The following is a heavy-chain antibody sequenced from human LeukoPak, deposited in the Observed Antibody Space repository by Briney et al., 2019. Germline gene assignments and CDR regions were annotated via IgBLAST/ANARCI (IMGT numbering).Heavy chain of an antibody. Sequence: ASVKVSCKASGYTFTGYYMHWVRQAPGQGLEWMGWINPNSGGTNYAQKFQGRVTMTRDTSISTAYMELSSLRSEDTAVYYCARAQSSSWVYHFDYWGQGTLVTVSS. CDR1: GYTFTGYY. D-gene: IGHD6-13*01. CDR3: ARAQSSSWVYHFDY. CDR2: INPNSGGT. V-gene: IGHV1-2*02. J-gene: IGHJ4*02.